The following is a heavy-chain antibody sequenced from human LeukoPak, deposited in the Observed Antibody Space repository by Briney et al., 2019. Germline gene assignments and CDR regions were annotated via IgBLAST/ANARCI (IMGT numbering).Heavy chain of an antibody. CDR2: IYYSGST. J-gene: IGHJ5*02. V-gene: IGHV4-39*07. Sequence: SETLSLTCTVSGGSISSSSYYWGWIRQPPGKGLEWIGNIYYSGSTYYNPSLDGPVTMSLDMSKNQFSLKLSSVTAADTAVYYCARDENGYVWGSFRAWGQGTLVTVSS. D-gene: IGHD3-16*02. CDR3: ARDENGYVWGSFRA. CDR1: GGSISSSSYY.